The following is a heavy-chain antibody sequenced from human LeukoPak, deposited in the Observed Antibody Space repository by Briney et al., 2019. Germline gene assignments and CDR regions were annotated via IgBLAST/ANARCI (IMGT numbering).Heavy chain of an antibody. J-gene: IGHJ6*03. V-gene: IGHV4-4*07. Sequence: PSETLSPTCTVSGGSISSYYWSWIRQPAGKGLEWIGRIYTSGSTNYNPSLKSRVTMSVDTSKNQFSLKLSSVTAADTAVYYCARDTYSGSHWGYYYYYMDVWGKGTTVTVSS. CDR2: IYTSGST. CDR3: ARDTYSGSHWGYYYYYMDV. D-gene: IGHD1-26*01. CDR1: GGSISSYY.